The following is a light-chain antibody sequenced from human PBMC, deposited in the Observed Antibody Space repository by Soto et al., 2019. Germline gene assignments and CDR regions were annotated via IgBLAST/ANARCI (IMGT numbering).Light chain of an antibody. V-gene: IGLV1-47*01. CDR3: AAWDDSLSGFV. CDR1: SSNVGSNY. Sequence: QSVLTQPPSASGTPGQRVTISCSGSSSNVGSNYVYWYQQLPGTAPKLLIYRNNQWPSGVPDRFSGSKSGTSASLAISGLRSEDEADYYCAAWDDSLSGFVFGGGTKVTVL. CDR2: RNN. J-gene: IGLJ2*01.